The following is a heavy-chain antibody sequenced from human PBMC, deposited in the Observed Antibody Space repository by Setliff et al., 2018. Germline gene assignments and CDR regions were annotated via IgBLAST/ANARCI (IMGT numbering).Heavy chain of an antibody. CDR2: VYVGGNT. CDR3: ARGHPNSSRSSLVY. V-gene: IGHV4-61*10. Sequence: SETLSLTCNVSGVSIANTASYWSWIRQPAGKTLEWIGQVYVGGNTYYNPSFESRVSISVDRSKNQFSLKLTSVTAADTAVYYCARGHPNSSRSSLVYWGQGTLVTVSS. D-gene: IGHD6-6*01. CDR1: GVSIANTASY. J-gene: IGHJ4*02.